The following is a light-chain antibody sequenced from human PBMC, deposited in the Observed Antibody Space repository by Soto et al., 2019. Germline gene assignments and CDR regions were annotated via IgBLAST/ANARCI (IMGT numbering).Light chain of an antibody. J-gene: IGKJ3*01. CDR1: QSVSSNY. V-gene: IGKV3-20*01. Sequence: EIVLTQSPGTLSLSPGERATLSCRASQSVSSNYLAWYPHKPGQAPRLLIHGASSRATGIPDRFSGSGSGTDFTLTIRRLEPEDFAVYYFHQYGSSPFTFGPGTTVDIK. CDR2: GAS. CDR3: HQYGSSPFT.